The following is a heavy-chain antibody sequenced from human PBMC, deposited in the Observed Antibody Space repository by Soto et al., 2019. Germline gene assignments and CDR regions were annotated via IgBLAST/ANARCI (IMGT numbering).Heavy chain of an antibody. CDR3: ATEGGVVDANWFGP. CDR2: IYYSGST. V-gene: IGHV4-39*02. J-gene: IGHJ5*02. Sequence: TSETLSLTCTVSGDSVTRSRYYWCWIRQPPGKGLEWIGSIYYSGSTYYNPSLKSRITISIDTSKNQFSLNINSMTAADTAVYYCATEGGVVDANWFGPWGQGTLVTVSS. CDR1: GDSVTRSRYY. D-gene: IGHD3-22*01.